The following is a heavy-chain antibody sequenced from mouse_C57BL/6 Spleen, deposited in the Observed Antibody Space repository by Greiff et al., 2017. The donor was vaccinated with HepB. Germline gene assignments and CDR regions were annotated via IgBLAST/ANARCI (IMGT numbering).Heavy chain of an antibody. V-gene: IGHV1-62-2*01. Sequence: VQGVESGAELVKPGASVKLSCKASGYTFTEYTIHWVKQRSGQGLEWIGWFYPGSGSIKYNEKFKDKATLTADKSSSTVYMELSRLTSEDSAVYFCARHEDLASLMDYWGQGTSVTVSS. D-gene: IGHD6-1*01. CDR3: ARHEDLASLMDY. CDR1: GYTFTEYT. CDR2: FYPGSGSI. J-gene: IGHJ4*01.